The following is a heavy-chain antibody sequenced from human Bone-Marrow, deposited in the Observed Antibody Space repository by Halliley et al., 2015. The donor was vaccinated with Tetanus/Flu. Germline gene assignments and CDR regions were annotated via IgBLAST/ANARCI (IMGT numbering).Heavy chain of an antibody. Sequence: SGFTFVSYTMHWVRQAPGKGLEWVSSTSSTSVLLDYADPVKGRFTISRDNAKNSLFLQMNTLRAEDTAVYYCARGQLEVVVTSFGTTRDAFDIWGQGTVVTVSS. CDR2: TSSTSVLL. CDR3: ARGQLEVVVTSFGTTRDAFDI. J-gene: IGHJ3*02. D-gene: IGHD2-21*02. V-gene: IGHV3-21*01. CDR1: GFTFVSYT.